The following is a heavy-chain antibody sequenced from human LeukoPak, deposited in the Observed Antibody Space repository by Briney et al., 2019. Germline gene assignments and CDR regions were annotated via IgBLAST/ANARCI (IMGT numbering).Heavy chain of an antibody. CDR2: ISGSGGST. J-gene: IGHJ4*02. D-gene: IGHD3-22*01. CDR3: AKDLEVGSGYLYYFDY. Sequence: GGSLRLSCAASGFTFSSYSMNWVRQAPGKGLEWVSAISGSGGSTYYADSVKGRFTISRDNSKDTLYLQMNSLRAEDTAVYYCAKDLEVGSGYLYYFDYWGQGTLVTVSS. V-gene: IGHV3-23*01. CDR1: GFTFSSYS.